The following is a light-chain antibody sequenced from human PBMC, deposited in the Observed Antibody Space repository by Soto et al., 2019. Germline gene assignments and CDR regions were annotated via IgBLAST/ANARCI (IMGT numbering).Light chain of an antibody. V-gene: IGKV1-39*01. J-gene: IGKJ2*01. Sequence: DIQMTQSPSSLSASVGDRVTITCRASQSISSYLNWYQQKPGKAPNLLIHGASNLQTGVPSRFSGSGSGTDITLTISSLQPEDLATYYCQQSYNTPRTFGQGTKLEIK. CDR2: GAS. CDR3: QQSYNTPRT. CDR1: QSISSY.